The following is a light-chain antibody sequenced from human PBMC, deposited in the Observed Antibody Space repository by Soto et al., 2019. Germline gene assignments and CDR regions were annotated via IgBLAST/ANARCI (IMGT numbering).Light chain of an antibody. CDR1: QSVSSSY. V-gene: IGKV3-20*01. CDR3: QQYGGSPPWT. Sequence: EIVLTQSPGTLSLSPGERATLSCRASQSVSSSYLAWYQQKPGQAPRLLIYGASSRATGIPDRFSGSGSGTHFTLTISRLEPEDFAVYYCQQYGGSPPWTFGKGTKVEIK. J-gene: IGKJ1*01. CDR2: GAS.